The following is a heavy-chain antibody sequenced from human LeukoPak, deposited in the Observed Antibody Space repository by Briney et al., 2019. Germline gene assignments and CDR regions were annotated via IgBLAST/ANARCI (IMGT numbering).Heavy chain of an antibody. CDR1: GYTFTTYW. CDR2: IYPGDSDT. CDR3: ARDSSGYPSRTDAFDI. V-gene: IGHV5-51*01. D-gene: IGHD3-22*01. Sequence: GESLKISCKGSGYTFTTYWIGWVRQMPGKGLEWMGIIYPGDSDTRYSPSFQGQVTISADKSTSTAYLQWSSLKAADTAMYYCARDSSGYPSRTDAFDIWGQGTMVTASS. J-gene: IGHJ3*02.